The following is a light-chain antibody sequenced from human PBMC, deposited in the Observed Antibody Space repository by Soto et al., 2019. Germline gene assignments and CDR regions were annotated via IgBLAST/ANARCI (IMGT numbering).Light chain of an antibody. V-gene: IGKV1-5*01. CDR1: QSISNR. CDR2: DAS. CDR3: QHYGGMWT. Sequence: DIQMTHSPSTLSASVGGSVTSNFRASQSISNRLAWYQQKPGKAPKVLIYDASSLESGVPSRFSGSGSGTEFILTISSLQPDDFASYCCQHYGGMWTFGQGTKVDIK. J-gene: IGKJ1*01.